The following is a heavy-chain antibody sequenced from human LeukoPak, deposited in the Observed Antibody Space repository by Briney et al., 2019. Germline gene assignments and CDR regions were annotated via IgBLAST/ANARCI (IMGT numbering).Heavy chain of an antibody. V-gene: IGHV1-8*01. CDR3: ARGLPLYDFWSGYYIAKPFDY. CDR1: GYTFTSYD. D-gene: IGHD3-3*01. CDR2: MNPNSGNT. J-gene: IGHJ4*02. Sequence: ASVTVSCKASGYTFTSYDINWVRQATGQGLEWMGWMNPNSGNTGYAQKFQGRVTMTRNTSISTAYMELSSLRSEDTAVYYCARGLPLYDFWSGYYIAKPFDYWGQGTLVTVSS.